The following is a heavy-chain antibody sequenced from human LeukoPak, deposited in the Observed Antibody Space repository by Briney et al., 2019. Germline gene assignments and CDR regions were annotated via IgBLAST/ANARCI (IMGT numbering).Heavy chain of an antibody. CDR2: VSGSGGTT. V-gene: IGHV3-23*01. J-gene: IGHJ3*01. Sequence: TGGSLRLSCAASTLTFSSYVMTWVRQAPGKGLEWVAIVSGSGGTTDYADSVKGRFTISRDNSNNMVYLQLKRLRVEDTAVYYCAKWRGTFGAIISDAFDVWGHGTMVIVSS. D-gene: IGHD3-3*01. CDR1: TLTFSSYV. CDR3: AKWRGTFGAIISDAFDV.